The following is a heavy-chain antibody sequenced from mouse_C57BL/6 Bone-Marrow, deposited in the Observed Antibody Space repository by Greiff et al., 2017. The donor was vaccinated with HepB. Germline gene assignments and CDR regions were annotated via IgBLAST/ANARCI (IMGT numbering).Heavy chain of an antibody. Sequence: EVQRVESGGGLVKPGGSLKLSCAASGFTFSSYTMSWVRQTPEKRLEWVATISGGGGNTYYPDSVKGRFTISRDNAKNTLYLQMSSLRSEDTALYYCARDHYGAMDYWGQGTAVTVSS. CDR3: ARDHYGAMDY. CDR2: ISGGGGNT. D-gene: IGHD1-2*01. CDR1: GFTFSSYT. V-gene: IGHV5-9*01. J-gene: IGHJ4*01.